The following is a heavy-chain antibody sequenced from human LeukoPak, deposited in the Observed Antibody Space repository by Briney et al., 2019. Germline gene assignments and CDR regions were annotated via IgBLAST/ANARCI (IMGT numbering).Heavy chain of an antibody. D-gene: IGHD2-2*01. V-gene: IGHV3-53*04. Sequence: GGSLRLSCAASGFTVSSNYMSWVRQAPGKGLEWVSVIYSGGSTYYADSVKGRFTISRHNSKNTLYLQMNSLRAEDTAVYYCARDRLLGYCSSTSCPYYYYCGLDVWGQGTTVTVPS. CDR2: IYSGGST. J-gene: IGHJ6*02. CDR1: GFTVSSNY. CDR3: ARDRLLGYCSSTSCPYYYYCGLDV.